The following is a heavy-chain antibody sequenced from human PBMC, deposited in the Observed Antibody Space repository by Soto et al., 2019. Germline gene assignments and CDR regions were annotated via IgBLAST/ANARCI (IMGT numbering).Heavy chain of an antibody. Sequence: TLSLTCTVSGGSISSYYWSWIRQPPGKGLEWIGYIYYSGSINYNPSLKSRVTISVDTSKNQFSLKLSSVTAADTAVYYCARPDISGGTCYMNSGAQGTLF. J-gene: IGHJ4*02. CDR2: IYYSGSI. CDR3: ARPDISGGTCYMNS. V-gene: IGHV4-59*01. CDR1: GGSISSYY. D-gene: IGHD2-15*01.